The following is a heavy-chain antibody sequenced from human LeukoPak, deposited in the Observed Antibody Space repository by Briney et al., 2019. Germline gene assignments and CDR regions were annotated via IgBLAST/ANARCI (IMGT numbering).Heavy chain of an antibody. Sequence: SETLSLTCTVSGGSLTSYYWSWVRQPAGKGLEWIGRIYTSGSTNYNPSLKSRVTMSVDTSRNPFSPKMSSVTATDTAVHYCARSGGSGTYYDGSFDYWGQGTLVTVSS. CDR3: ARSGGSGTYYDGSFDY. V-gene: IGHV4-4*07. CDR2: IYTSGST. D-gene: IGHD1-26*01. CDR1: GGSLTSYY. J-gene: IGHJ4*02.